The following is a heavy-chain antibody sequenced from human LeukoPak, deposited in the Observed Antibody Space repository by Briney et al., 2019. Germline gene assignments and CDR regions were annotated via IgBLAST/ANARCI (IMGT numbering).Heavy chain of an antibody. CDR1: GDTFTSYG. D-gene: IGHD2-2*01. J-gene: IGHJ4*02. CDR3: ARDGDYCSSTSCSFFDY. V-gene: IGHV1-18*01. CDR2: ISAYNGNT. Sequence: ASVKVSCKASGDTFTSYGISWVRQAPGQGLEWMGWISAYNGNTNYAQKLQGRVTMTTDTSTSTAYMELRSLRSDDTAVYYCARDGDYCSSTSCSFFDYWGQGTLVTVSS.